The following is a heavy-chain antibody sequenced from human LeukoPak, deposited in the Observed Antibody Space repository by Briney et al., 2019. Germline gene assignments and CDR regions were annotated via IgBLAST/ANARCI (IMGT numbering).Heavy chain of an antibody. CDR1: GGSISSGGYY. D-gene: IGHD5-24*01. J-gene: IGHJ4*02. CDR3: ARDVRGPYYFDY. CDR2: IYYSGST. V-gene: IGHV4-31*03. Sequence: SETLSLTCTVSGGSISSGGYYWSWIRQHPGKGLEWIGYIYYSGSTYYNPSLKSRVTISAGTSKNQFSLKLSSVTAADTAVYYCARDVRGPYYFDYWGQGTLVTVSS.